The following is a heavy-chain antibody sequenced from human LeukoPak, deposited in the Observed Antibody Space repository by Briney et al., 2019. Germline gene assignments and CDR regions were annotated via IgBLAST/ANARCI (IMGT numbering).Heavy chain of an antibody. CDR3: ASHLDTAMVTYFDY. CDR1: GYTFTSYG. D-gene: IGHD5-18*01. V-gene: IGHV1-3*01. CDR2: INAGNGNT. J-gene: IGHJ4*02. Sequence: ASVKVSCKASGYTFTSYGISWVRQAPGQRLEWMGWINAGNGNTKYSQKFQGRVTITRDTSASTAYMELSSLRSEDTAVYYCASHLDTAMVTYFDYWGQGTLVTVSS.